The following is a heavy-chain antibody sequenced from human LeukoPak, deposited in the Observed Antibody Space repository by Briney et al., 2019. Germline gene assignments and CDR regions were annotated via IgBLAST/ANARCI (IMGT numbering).Heavy chain of an antibody. J-gene: IGHJ4*02. V-gene: IGHV1-8*03. CDR1: GYTFTSYD. D-gene: IGHD1-26*01. CDR2: MNPNSGHT. Sequence: SVKASCKASGYTFTSYDIHWVRQATGQGLEWMGWMNPNSGHTGYAQKFQGRVTITRDTSITTAYMELSSLGSEDTAVHYCARGVGASTNYLDYWGQGTLVTVSS. CDR3: ARGVGASTNYLDY.